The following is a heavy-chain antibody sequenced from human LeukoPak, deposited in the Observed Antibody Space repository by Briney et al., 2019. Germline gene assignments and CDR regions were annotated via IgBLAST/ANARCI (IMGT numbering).Heavy chain of an antibody. Sequence: GGSLRLSCAASGFTFSSYWMSWVRQAPGKGLEWVANIKQDGSEKYYVDSVKGRFTISRDNAKNSLYLQMNSLRAEDTAVYYCARAVEYYDSSGYYYVYYFDYWGQGTLVTVSS. J-gene: IGHJ4*02. CDR2: IKQDGSEK. CDR1: GFTFSSYW. V-gene: IGHV3-7*01. CDR3: ARAVEYYDSSGYYYVYYFDY. D-gene: IGHD3-22*01.